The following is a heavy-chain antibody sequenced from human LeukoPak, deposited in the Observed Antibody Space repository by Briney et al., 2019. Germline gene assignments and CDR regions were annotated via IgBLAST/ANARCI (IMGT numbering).Heavy chain of an antibody. Sequence: GASVKVSCKASGYTFTSYAMHWVRQAPGQRLEWMGWINAGNGNTKYSQKFQGRVTITRDTSASTAYMELSSLRSEDTAVYYCARARYYYDSSGYYLGDFDYWGQGTLVTVSS. D-gene: IGHD3-22*01. CDR2: INAGNGNT. V-gene: IGHV1-3*01. CDR1: GYTFTSYA. J-gene: IGHJ4*02. CDR3: ARARYYYDSSGYYLGDFDY.